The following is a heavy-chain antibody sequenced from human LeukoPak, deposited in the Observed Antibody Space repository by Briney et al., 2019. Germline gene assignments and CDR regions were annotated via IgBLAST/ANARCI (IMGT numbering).Heavy chain of an antibody. CDR3: GREKGFDP. J-gene: IGHJ5*02. CDR2: INPDNGDT. Sequence: ASVKVSCKSSGYTFTNYFIHWVRQAPGQGLEWMGRINPDNGDTNYAQDFQGRVSMTRDTSISTAYMELSRLKSDDTAVYYCGREKGFDPWGQGTLVTVSS. CDR1: GYTFTNYF. V-gene: IGHV1-2*06.